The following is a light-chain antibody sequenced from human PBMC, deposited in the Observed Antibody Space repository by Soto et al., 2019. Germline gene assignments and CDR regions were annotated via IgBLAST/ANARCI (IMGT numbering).Light chain of an antibody. CDR2: DVS. CDR3: CSYAGSYIYV. Sequence: QSALTQPRSVSGSPGQSISISCTGTSGNVGGYDYVSWYQQHPGKAPKLMIHDVSKRPSGVPDRFSGSKSGNTASLTISGLQAEDEADYYCCSYAGSYIYVFGTGTKLTVL. V-gene: IGLV2-11*01. J-gene: IGLJ1*01. CDR1: SGNVGGYDY.